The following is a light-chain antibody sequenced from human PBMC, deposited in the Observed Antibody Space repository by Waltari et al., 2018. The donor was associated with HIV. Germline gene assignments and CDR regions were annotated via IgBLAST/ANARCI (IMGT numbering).Light chain of an antibody. CDR2: ADS. J-gene: IGLJ2*01. V-gene: IGLV3-1*01. Sequence: YGLTQPPSMSVSPGQTATITCSGDHLSLKYTCWSQQRPGQSPVLVISADSKRPSGVPERFSGSNSGNISTLTIKEAQRIDEADYYCQAWDTIREIFGGGTKLHVL. CDR3: QAWDTIREI. CDR1: HLSLKY.